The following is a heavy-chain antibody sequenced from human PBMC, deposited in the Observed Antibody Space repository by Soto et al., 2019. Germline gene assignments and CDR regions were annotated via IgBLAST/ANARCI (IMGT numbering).Heavy chain of an antibody. V-gene: IGHV4-31*01. CDR1: GGSISTGGYY. CDR3: ATVRWELHDAFDI. J-gene: IGHJ3*02. CDR2: IYHSGMT. D-gene: IGHD1-26*01. Sequence: QVQLQESGPGLVKPSQTLSLTCTVSGGSISTGGYYWSWIRQHPGRGLEWIGYIYHSGMTFSNPSLPSLVAISIDTSKNKFSLKLSSVTAADTAVYYCATVRWELHDAFDIWGQGTMVSVSS.